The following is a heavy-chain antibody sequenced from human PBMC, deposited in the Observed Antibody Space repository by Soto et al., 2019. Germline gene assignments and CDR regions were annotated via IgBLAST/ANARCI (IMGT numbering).Heavy chain of an antibody. CDR3: ARGDRSYSNNWFDP. Sequence: PSETLSLTCTVSGASISGFYWSWIRKSAGKGLEWIGRIYATGTTDYNPSLKSRVTMSVDTSKNQFSLKLSSVTAADTAVYYCARGDRSYSNNWFDPWGQGTLVTVSS. V-gene: IGHV4-4*07. CDR1: GASISGFY. D-gene: IGHD1-26*01. J-gene: IGHJ5*02. CDR2: IYATGTT.